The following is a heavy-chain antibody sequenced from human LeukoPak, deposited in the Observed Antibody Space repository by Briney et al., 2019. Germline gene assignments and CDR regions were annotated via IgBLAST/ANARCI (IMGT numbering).Heavy chain of an antibody. CDR2: IHHSGII. Sequence: SETLSLTCAVSGYLLSNGYYWGWVRLPPGKGLEWIGSIHHSGIIHYNPSLKSRLTISVDTVKNEFSMNLNSVTAADTAVYYFANFPRYCSGASCSGMDVWGKGTTVIVSS. V-gene: IGHV4-38-2*01. CDR1: GYLLSNGYY. J-gene: IGHJ6*04. D-gene: IGHD2-15*01. CDR3: ANFPRYCSGASCSGMDV.